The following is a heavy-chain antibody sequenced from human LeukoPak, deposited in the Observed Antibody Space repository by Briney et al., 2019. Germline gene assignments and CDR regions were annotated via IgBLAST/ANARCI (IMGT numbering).Heavy chain of an antibody. J-gene: IGHJ4*02. CDR2: VGSAGDS. D-gene: IGHD6-19*01. CDR3: ARGWGKSGWFDN. V-gene: IGHV3-13*01. CDR1: GFTLSGYD. Sequence: GGSLSLSCAASGFTLSGYDMHWVRQGTGKSLEWVSAVGSAGDSYYAGSVKGRFTISRENGKNSLYLQMDSLRAGNTAVYYCARGWGKSGWFDNWGQGTLVTVSS.